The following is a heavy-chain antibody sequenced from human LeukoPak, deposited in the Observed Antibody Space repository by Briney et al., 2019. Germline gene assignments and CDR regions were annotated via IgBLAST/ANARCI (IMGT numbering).Heavy chain of an antibody. J-gene: IGHJ3*02. CDR1: GFTFSSYG. Sequence: GGSLRLSCAASGFTFSSYGMHWVRQAPGKGLEWVAFIRYDGSNKYYADSVKGRFTISRDNSKNTLYLQMNSLRAEDTAVYYCAKENYYDSSGYPGDGAFDIWGQGTMVTVSS. CDR2: IRYDGSNK. V-gene: IGHV3-30*02. CDR3: AKENYYDSSGYPGDGAFDI. D-gene: IGHD3-22*01.